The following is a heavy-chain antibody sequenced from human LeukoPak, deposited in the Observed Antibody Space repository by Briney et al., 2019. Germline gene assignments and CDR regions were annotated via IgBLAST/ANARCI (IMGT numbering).Heavy chain of an antibody. CDR2: INHSGST. J-gene: IGHJ6*02. Sequence: KPSETLSLTCTVSGGSISSSSYYWGWIRQPPGKGLEWIGEINHSGSTNYNPSLKSRVTISVDMSKNQFSLKLSSVTAADTAVYYCARDPLSYSSSSYYYYGMDVWGQGTTVTVSS. CDR3: ARDPLSYSSSSYYYYGMDV. CDR1: GGSISSSSYY. D-gene: IGHD6-13*01. V-gene: IGHV4-39*07.